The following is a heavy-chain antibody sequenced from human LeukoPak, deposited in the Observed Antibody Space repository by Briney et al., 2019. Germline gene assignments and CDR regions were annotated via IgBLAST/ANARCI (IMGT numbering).Heavy chain of an antibody. J-gene: IGHJ6*03. Sequence: SETLSLTCGVSGYSIRTGYYWGWVRQPPGKDLEWIGSVYHSGSTYYNPSLKSRVNILVDTSKNQFSLKLSSVTAADTAVYYCARAPHYYYMDVWGKGTTVTVSS. CDR2: VYHSGST. CDR1: GYSIRTGYY. V-gene: IGHV4-38-2*01. CDR3: ARAPHYYYMDV.